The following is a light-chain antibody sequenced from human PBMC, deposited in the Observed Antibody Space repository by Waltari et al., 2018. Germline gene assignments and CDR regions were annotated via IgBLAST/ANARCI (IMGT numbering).Light chain of an antibody. V-gene: IGLV3-1*01. CDR3: QTCDSAIVV. Sequence: SYELTQPPSVSVSPGQTACITCSGEKMGNKYDCWYQQTAGHSPVLVSYGDDKPTSGIPAPFASSTSWNTATLTIGGTQAMDEAAYYCQTCDSAIVVFGGGTRLTVL. CDR1: KMGNKY. CDR2: GDD. J-gene: IGLJ2*01.